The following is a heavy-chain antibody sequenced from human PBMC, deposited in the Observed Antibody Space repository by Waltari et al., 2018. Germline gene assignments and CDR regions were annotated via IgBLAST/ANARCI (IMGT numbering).Heavy chain of an antibody. Sequence: EVQLVESGGGLVQPGGSLRLSCAASGFTFSSYWMSWVRQAPGKGLEWVANIKQDGSEKYYVDSVKGRFTISRDNAKNSLYLQMNSLRAEDTAVYYCAREGNLYCSSTSCYQGFFDYWGQGTLVTVSS. CDR2: IKQDGSEK. D-gene: IGHD2-2*01. CDR1: GFTFSSYW. J-gene: IGHJ4*02. V-gene: IGHV3-7*01. CDR3: AREGNLYCSSTSCYQGFFDY.